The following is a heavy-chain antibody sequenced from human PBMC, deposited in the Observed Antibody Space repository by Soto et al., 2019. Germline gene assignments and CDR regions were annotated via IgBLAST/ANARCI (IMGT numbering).Heavy chain of an antibody. V-gene: IGHV4-39*01. Sequence: PSETLSLTCTVSGGSISSSSYYWGWIRQPPGKGLEWIGSIYYSESTYYNPSLKSRVTISVDTSKNQFSLKLSSVTAADTAVYYCARLAYSAVAGTGGYYYGMDVWGQGTTVTVSS. CDR2: IYYSEST. CDR1: GGSISSSSYY. D-gene: IGHD6-19*01. J-gene: IGHJ6*02. CDR3: ARLAYSAVAGTGGYYYGMDV.